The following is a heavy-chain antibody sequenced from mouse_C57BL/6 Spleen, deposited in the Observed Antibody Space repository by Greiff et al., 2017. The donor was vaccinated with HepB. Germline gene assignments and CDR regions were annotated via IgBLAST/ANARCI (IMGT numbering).Heavy chain of an antibody. CDR2: INPNNGGT. CDR3: ARRDLLRYGGGFAY. D-gene: IGHD1-2*01. V-gene: IGHV1-26*01. Sequence: EVQLQQSGPELVKPGASVKISCKASGYTFTDYYMNWVKQSHGKSLEWIGDINPNNGGTSYNQKFKGKATLTVDKSSSTAYMELRSLTSEDSAVYYCARRDLLRYGGGFAYWGQGTLVTVSA. J-gene: IGHJ3*01. CDR1: GYTFTDYY.